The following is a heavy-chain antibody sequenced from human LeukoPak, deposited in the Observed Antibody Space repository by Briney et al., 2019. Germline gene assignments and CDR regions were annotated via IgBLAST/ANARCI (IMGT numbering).Heavy chain of an antibody. V-gene: IGHV3-74*01. D-gene: IGHD3-3*01. CDR2: INTDGSST. Sequence: GGSLRLSCAASGFTFSSYWMHWVRQAPGKGLVWVSRINTDGSSTSYADSVKGRFTISRDNAKNTLYLQMNSLRAEDTAVYYCARGGGPIGRFLEWLSSTLNWFDPWGQGTLVTVSS. J-gene: IGHJ5*02. CDR3: ARGGGPIGRFLEWLSSTLNWFDP. CDR1: GFTFSSYW.